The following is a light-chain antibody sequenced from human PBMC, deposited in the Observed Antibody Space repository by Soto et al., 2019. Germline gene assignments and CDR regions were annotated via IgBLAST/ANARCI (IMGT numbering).Light chain of an antibody. Sequence: QSVLTQPPSVSGAPGQRVTISCTGSSSNIGAGYDVHWYQQRPGTAPKLLIFGNTNRPSGVPDRFSGSKSGTSASLAITGLQAEDEGDYYCQSYDRTLSARYVFGTGTKATVL. J-gene: IGLJ1*01. CDR3: QSYDRTLSARYV. CDR2: GNT. V-gene: IGLV1-40*01. CDR1: SSNIGAGYD.